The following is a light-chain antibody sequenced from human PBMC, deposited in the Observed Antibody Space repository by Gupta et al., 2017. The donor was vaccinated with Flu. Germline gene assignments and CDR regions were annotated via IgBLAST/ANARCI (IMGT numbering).Light chain of an antibody. CDR1: QSVIHSTNYKNY. CDR2: WAS. V-gene: IGKV4-1*01. J-gene: IGKJ2*01. Sequence: SLGERATINCKSSQSVIHSTNYKNYLAWYQQKPGQPPKLLIFWASTRESGVPDRFSGSGSGTDFTLTISSLQAEDVAVYYCQQSYSIPYTFGQGTKLEIK. CDR3: QQSYSIPYT.